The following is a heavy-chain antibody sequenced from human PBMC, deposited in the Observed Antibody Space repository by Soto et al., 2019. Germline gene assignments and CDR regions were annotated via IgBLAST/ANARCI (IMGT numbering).Heavy chain of an antibody. Sequence: PSETLSLTCTVSGGSISSYYWSWIRQPPGKGLEWIGYIYYSGSTNYNPSLKSRVTISVDTPKNQFSLKLSSVTAADTAVYYCARGRPFQEQQLVLPGAFDIWGQGTMVTVSS. CDR2: IYYSGST. CDR1: GGSISSYY. D-gene: IGHD6-13*01. CDR3: ARGRPFQEQQLVLPGAFDI. V-gene: IGHV4-59*01. J-gene: IGHJ3*02.